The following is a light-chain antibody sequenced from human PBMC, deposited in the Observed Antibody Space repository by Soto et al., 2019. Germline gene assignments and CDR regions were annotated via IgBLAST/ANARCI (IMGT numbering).Light chain of an antibody. Sequence: EIVLTQSPGTLSSSPGERATLSCRASQIVTSNYLAWYQQKPGQAPRLLIYDASSRATGIPDRFSGSGSGTEFTLTISSLQSEDFAVYYCQQYNNWPRTFGQGTKVDIK. CDR1: QIVTSNY. V-gene: IGKV3-20*01. CDR3: QQYNNWPRT. J-gene: IGKJ1*01. CDR2: DAS.